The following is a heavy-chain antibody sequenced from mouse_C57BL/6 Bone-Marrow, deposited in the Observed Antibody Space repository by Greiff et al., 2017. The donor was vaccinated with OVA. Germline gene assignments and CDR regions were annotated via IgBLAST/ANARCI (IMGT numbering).Heavy chain of an antibody. D-gene: IGHD4-1*01. CDR2: ISNLAYSI. V-gene: IGHV5-15*01. Sequence: EVKLVESGGGLVQPGGSLKLSCAASGFTFSDYGMAWVRQAPRKGPEWVAFISNLAYSIYYADTVTGRFTISRENAKNTLYLEMSSLRSEDTTMYYYARHSDNWEGYWYFDVWGTGTTVTVSS. J-gene: IGHJ1*03. CDR3: ARHSDNWEGYWYFDV. CDR1: GFTFSDYG.